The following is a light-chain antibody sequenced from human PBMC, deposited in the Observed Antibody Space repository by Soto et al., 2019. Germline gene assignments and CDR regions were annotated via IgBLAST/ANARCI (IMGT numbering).Light chain of an antibody. CDR3: QQYNHWLTWT. J-gene: IGKJ1*01. Sequence: EIVMTQSTAKLSVSPGEGASLXCRASQTVSSNLAWYQQKTGKAPRLVISAVSTRATGIQARFRGSGSGKEFTLNISSVQSEDFGVYYCQQYNHWLTWTFGQGTKVDI. CDR1: QTVSSN. CDR2: AVS. V-gene: IGKV3-15*01.